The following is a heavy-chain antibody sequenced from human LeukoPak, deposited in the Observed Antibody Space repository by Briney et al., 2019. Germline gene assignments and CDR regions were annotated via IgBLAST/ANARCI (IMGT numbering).Heavy chain of an antibody. CDR3: AKTPVPYSSGWYALDY. J-gene: IGHJ4*02. CDR1: GFTFSSYG. D-gene: IGHD6-19*01. V-gene: IGHV3-30*02. Sequence: PGGSLRLSCAASGFTFSSYGMHWVRQAPGKGLEWVAFIRHDGRNKYYADSVKGRFTISRDNSKNTLYLQMNSLRAEDTAVYYCAKTPVPYSSGWYALDYWGQGTLVTVSS. CDR2: IRHDGRNK.